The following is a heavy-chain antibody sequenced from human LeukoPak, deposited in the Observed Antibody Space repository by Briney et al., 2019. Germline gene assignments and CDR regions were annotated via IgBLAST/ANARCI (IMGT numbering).Heavy chain of an antibody. CDR2: ISSSGSII. CDR3: ARDGGHTRDDAFDI. J-gene: IGHJ3*02. CDR1: GFTFSDYY. V-gene: IGHV3-11*01. Sequence: GGSLRLSCAASGFTFSDYYMSWIRQAPGKGLEWVSYISSSGSIIYYADSVKGRFTISRDNAKNSLYLQMNSLRAEDTAVYYCARDGGHTRDDAFDIWGQGTMVTVSS. D-gene: IGHD3-16*01.